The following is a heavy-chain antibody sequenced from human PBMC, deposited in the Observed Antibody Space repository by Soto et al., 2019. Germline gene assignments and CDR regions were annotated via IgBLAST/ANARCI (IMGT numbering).Heavy chain of an antibody. CDR3: ARAKSSGYSYDPVFDY. CDR2: IIPIFGTA. CDR1: GGTFSSYA. J-gene: IGHJ4*02. V-gene: IGHV1-69*13. D-gene: IGHD5-18*01. Sequence: SVKVSCKASGGTFSSYAISWVRQAPGQGLEWMGGIIPIFGTANYAQKFQGRVTITADESTSTAYMELSSLRSEDTAVYYCARAKSSGYSYDPVFDYWGQGTLVTVSS.